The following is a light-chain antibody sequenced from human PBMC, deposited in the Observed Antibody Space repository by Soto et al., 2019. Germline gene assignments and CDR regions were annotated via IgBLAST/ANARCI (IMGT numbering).Light chain of an antibody. CDR1: SANIGAGYD. V-gene: IGLV1-40*01. J-gene: IGLJ2*01. CDR2: GNS. CDR3: QSDDSSLSGVV. Sequence: QSVLTQPPSVSGAPGQRVTISCTGSSANIGAGYDVHWYQQLPGTAPKLLIYGNSNRPSGVPDRFSGSKSCTSASLAITGLQAEDEADYYGQSDDSSLSGVVFGGGTTLTVL.